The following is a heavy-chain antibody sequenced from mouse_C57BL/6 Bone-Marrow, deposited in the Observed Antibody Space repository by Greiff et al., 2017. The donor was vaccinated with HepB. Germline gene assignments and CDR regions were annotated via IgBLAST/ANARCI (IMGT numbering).Heavy chain of an antibody. J-gene: IGHJ3*01. V-gene: IGHV1-53*01. D-gene: IGHD2-14*01. CDR2: INPSNGGT. Sequence: QVQLQQPGTELVKPGASVKLSCKASGYTFTSYWMHWVKQSPGQGLEWIGNINPSNGGTNYNEKFKSKATLTVDKSSSTAYMQLSSLTSEDSAVYYCARSGIGGYLPWFAYWGQGTLVTVSA. CDR3: ARSGIGGYLPWFAY. CDR1: GYTFTSYW.